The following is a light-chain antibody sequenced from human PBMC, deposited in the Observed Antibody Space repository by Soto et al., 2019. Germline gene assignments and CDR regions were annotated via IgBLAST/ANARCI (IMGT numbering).Light chain of an antibody. CDR1: QSISSY. J-gene: IGKJ3*01. V-gene: IGKV1-39*01. Sequence: DIQMTQSPSSLSASVGDRVTITCRASQSISSYLNWYQQKPGKAPKLLIYAASSLQSGVPSRFSGSGSGTDFTLTISSLQPEDFATYYCQQSYSTQRNTFGPGTKVDIK. CDR2: AAS. CDR3: QQSYSTQRNT.